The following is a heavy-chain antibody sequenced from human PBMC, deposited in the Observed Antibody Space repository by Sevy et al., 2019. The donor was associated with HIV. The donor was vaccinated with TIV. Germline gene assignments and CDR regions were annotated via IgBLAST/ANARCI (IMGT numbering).Heavy chain of an antibody. CDR3: AKNSRAAVTTGLYY. J-gene: IGHJ4*02. CDR2: ISGSGNST. CDR1: GFIFSSYA. D-gene: IGHD4-17*01. V-gene: IGHV3-23*01. Sequence: GGSPRLSCAASGFIFSSYAMSWVRQAPGKGLEWVSGISGSGNSTYYADSVKGRFTISRDNSKNTLYLQMNSLRAEDAAVYYCAKNSRAAVTTGLYYWGQGTLVTVSS.